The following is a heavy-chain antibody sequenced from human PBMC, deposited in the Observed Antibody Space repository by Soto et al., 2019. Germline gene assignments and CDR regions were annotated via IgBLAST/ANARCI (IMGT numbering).Heavy chain of an antibody. J-gene: IGHJ6*02. Sequence: PSETLSLTCTVSGGSISSSHWWSWFLQPPGKGLEWIGEIDHSGSTNYNPSLKSRLAISVVKSKNQFSLKLSSVTAADKAAYFFARKNRNYQLRVGTAYYYYYAMDVWGQGTMVTVSS. D-gene: IGHD2-2*01. V-gene: IGHV4-4*02. CDR3: ARKNRNYQLRVGTAYYYYYAMDV. CDR2: IDHSGST. CDR1: GGSISSSHW.